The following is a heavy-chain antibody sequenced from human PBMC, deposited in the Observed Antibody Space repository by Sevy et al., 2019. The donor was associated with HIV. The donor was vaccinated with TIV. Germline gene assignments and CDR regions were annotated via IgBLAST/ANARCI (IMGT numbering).Heavy chain of an antibody. CDR3: ARARAYYYDNSGYSFDY. Sequence: GGSLRLSCAASGFTLSSYWMSWVRQAPGKGLEWVANIKQDGSEKYYVDSVKGRFTTSSDNAKNSLYLQMNSLRVEDTAAYYCARARAYYYDNSGYSFDYWGQGTLVTVSS. CDR2: IKQDGSEK. D-gene: IGHD3-22*01. J-gene: IGHJ4*02. CDR1: GFTLSSYW. V-gene: IGHV3-7*01.